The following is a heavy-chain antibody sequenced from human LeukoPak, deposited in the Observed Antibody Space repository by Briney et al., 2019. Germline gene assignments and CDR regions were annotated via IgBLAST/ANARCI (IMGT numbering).Heavy chain of an antibody. D-gene: IGHD3-10*01. Sequence: GGSLRLPCAASGLTFNSYAMHWVRQDPGKGLEWVAVISYDGSNKYYADSVKGRFTISRDNSKNTLYLQMNSLRAEDTAVYYCARDQGEGYGSGSFPDYWGQGTLVTVSS. CDR2: ISYDGSNK. V-gene: IGHV3-30-3*01. CDR1: GLTFNSYA. CDR3: ARDQGEGYGSGSFPDY. J-gene: IGHJ4*02.